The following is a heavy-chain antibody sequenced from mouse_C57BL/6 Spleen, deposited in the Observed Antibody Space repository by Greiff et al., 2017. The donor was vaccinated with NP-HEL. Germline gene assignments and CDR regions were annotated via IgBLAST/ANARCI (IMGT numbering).Heavy chain of an antibody. J-gene: IGHJ2*01. CDR2: INPYNGDT. CDR1: GYSFTGYF. CDR3: ARWYSNYTFFAY. Sequence: EVQLQQSGPELVKPGDSVKISCKASGYSFTGYFMNWVMQSHGKSLEWIGRINPYNGDTFYNQKFKGKATLTADKSSSTAHMELRSLTSEDSAVYYCARWYSNYTFFAYWGQGTTLTVSS. V-gene: IGHV1-20*01. D-gene: IGHD2-5*01.